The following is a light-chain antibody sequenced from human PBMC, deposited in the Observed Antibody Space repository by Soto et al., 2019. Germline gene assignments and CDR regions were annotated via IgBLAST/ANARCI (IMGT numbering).Light chain of an antibody. CDR1: QGISTF. V-gene: IGKV1-9*01. J-gene: IGKJ5*01. Sequence: DIQLTQSPSFLSASVGDRVTLTCRASQGISTFLAWYQQKPGKAPKLLIYAASTLQSGVPSRFSGSGSGTEFTLTISSLQPEDFATYYCQKLNSYPITFGQGTRLEIK. CDR3: QKLNSYPIT. CDR2: AAS.